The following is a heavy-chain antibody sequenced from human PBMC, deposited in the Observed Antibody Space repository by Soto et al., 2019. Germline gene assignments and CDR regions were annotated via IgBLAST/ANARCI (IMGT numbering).Heavy chain of an antibody. D-gene: IGHD4-17*01. CDR2: IYYSGST. CDR1: GGSISSYY. CDR3: ARTSRFYGDEVFDAFDI. J-gene: IGHJ3*02. V-gene: IGHV4-59*08. Sequence: SETLSLTCTVSGGSISSYYWSWIRRPPGKGLEWIGYIYYSGSTNYNPSLKSRVTISVDTSKNQFSLKLSSVTAADTAVYYCARTSRFYGDEVFDAFDIWGQGTMVTVSS.